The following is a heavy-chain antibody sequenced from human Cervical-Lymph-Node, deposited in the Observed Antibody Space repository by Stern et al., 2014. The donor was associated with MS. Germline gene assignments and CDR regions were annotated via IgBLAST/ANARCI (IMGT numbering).Heavy chain of an antibody. CDR2: IIPIFGTA. CDR3: ARCCVWAGYYGMDV. D-gene: IGHD2-15*01. J-gene: IGHJ6*02. V-gene: IGHV1-69*06. CDR1: GGTFSSYA. Sequence: EHLVESGAEVKKPGSSVKVSCKASGGTFSSYAISWVRQAPGQGLEWMGGIIPIFGTANYAQKFQGRVTITADKSTSTAYMELSSLRSEDTAVYYCARCCVWAGYYGMDVWGQGTTVTVSS.